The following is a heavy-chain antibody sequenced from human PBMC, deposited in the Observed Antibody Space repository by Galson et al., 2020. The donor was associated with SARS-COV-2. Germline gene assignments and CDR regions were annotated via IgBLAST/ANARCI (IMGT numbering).Heavy chain of an antibody. CDR2: VRSKSHGETT. V-gene: IGHV3-49*04. CDR3: AIDYDLSTGYYGYYFDS. Sequence: GESLKISCTGSGFTFADYVMSWVRQTPEKGLEWIGFVRSKSHGETTQYAASVNGRFSISRDDSKRIAYLQMNSLKSEDTAMYYCAIDYDLSTGYYGYYFDSWGQGTLVTVSS. CDR1: GFTFADYV. D-gene: IGHD3-9*01. J-gene: IGHJ4*02.